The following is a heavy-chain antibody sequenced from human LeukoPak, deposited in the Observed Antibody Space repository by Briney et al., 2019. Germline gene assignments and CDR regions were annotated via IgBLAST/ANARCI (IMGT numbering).Heavy chain of an antibody. V-gene: IGHV3-74*01. Sequence: GGSLRLSCAASGNYWMHWVRLVPGKGLVWVSHINSDGSWTSYADSVKGRFTISKDNAKNTVYLQMNSLRAEDTAVYYCVSFYETYWGRGTLVTVSS. CDR1: GNYW. J-gene: IGHJ4*02. CDR2: INSDGSWT. D-gene: IGHD2/OR15-2a*01. CDR3: VSFYETY.